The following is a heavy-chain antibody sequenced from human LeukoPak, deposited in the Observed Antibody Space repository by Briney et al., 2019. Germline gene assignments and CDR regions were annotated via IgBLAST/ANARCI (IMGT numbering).Heavy chain of an antibody. Sequence: PGGSLRLSFAASGFTFSDYYMSWIRQAPGKGREWVSYISSSGSTIYYAGSVKGRFTISRDNAKNSVYLQMNSLRAEDTAVYYCAREEVGATDYWGQGTLVTVSS. D-gene: IGHD1-26*01. CDR2: ISSSGSTI. J-gene: IGHJ4*02. V-gene: IGHV3-11*01. CDR1: GFTFSDYY. CDR3: AREEVGATDY.